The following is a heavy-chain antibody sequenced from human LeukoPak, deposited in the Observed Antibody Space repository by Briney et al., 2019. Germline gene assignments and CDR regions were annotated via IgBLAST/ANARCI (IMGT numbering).Heavy chain of an antibody. Sequence: PGGFLRLSCAAPGFTFSSYAMHWVRQAPGKGLEWVAVISYDGSNKYYADSVKGRFTISRDNSKNTLYLQMNSLRAEDTAVYYCARDSRGWIDYWGQGTLVTVSS. CDR1: GFTFSSYA. D-gene: IGHD6-19*01. CDR3: ARDSRGWIDY. J-gene: IGHJ4*02. V-gene: IGHV3-30-3*01. CDR2: ISYDGSNK.